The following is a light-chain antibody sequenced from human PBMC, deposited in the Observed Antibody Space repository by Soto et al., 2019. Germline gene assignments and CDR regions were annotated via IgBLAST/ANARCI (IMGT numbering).Light chain of an antibody. V-gene: IGLV8-61*01. CDR3: VLYMGSGIWA. J-gene: IGLJ3*02. Sequence: QTVVTQEPSFSVSPGRTVTLTCGLSSGSVSTSYYPSWYQQTPGQAPRTLIHSTNTRSSGVPDRFSGSILGNKAALTITGAQADDESDYYCVLYMGSGIWAFGGGTKLTVL. CDR1: SGSVSTSYY. CDR2: STN.